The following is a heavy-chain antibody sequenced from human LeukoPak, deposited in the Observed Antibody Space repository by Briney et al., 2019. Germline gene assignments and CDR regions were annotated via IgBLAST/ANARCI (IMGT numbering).Heavy chain of an antibody. CDR3: ARDYYDSSGYYCTPGY. D-gene: IGHD3-22*01. Sequence: SETLSLTCAVYGGSFNGYYWSWIRQPLGKGLEWIGEINHSGSTNYNPSLKSRVTISVDTSKNQFSLKLSSVTAADTAVYYCARDYYDSSGYYCTPGYWGQGTLVTVSS. CDR1: GGSFNGYY. CDR2: INHSGST. J-gene: IGHJ4*02. V-gene: IGHV4-34*01.